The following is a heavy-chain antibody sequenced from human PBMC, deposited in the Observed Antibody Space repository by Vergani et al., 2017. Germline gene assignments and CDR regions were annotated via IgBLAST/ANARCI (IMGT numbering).Heavy chain of an antibody. CDR2: ISSSSSYI. CDR1: GFTFSSYS. Sequence: EVQLVESGGGLVKPGGSLRLSCAASGFTFSSYSMNWVRQAPGKGLEWASSISSSSSYIYYADSVKGRFTISRDNAKNSLYLQMNSLRAEDTAVYYCARVPIAAAVWRAFDIWGQGTMVTVPS. J-gene: IGHJ3*02. CDR3: ARVPIAAAVWRAFDI. D-gene: IGHD6-13*01. V-gene: IGHV3-21*01.